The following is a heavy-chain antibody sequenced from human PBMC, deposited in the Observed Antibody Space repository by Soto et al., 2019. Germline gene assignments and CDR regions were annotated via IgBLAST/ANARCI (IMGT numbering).Heavy chain of an antibody. CDR3: ARDSKGIWFGELLHAFDI. Sequence: SVKVSFKATRYTFPSYGISWVRQAPVQGLEWMGWISAYNGNTNYAQKLQGRVTMTTDTSTSTAYMELRRLRYDDTAVYYCARDSKGIWFGELLHAFDIWGQGTMVTV. D-gene: IGHD3-10*01. CDR1: RYTFPSYG. CDR2: ISAYNGNT. J-gene: IGHJ3*02. V-gene: IGHV1-18*01.